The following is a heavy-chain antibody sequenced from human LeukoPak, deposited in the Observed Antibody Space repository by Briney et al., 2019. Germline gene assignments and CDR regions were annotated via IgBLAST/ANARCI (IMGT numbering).Heavy chain of an antibody. CDR2: LYYSGST. CDR3: ARGITIRGRDYFDY. J-gene: IGHJ4*02. D-gene: IGHD3-16*01. CDR1: GGSISSIGYY. V-gene: IGHV4-39*07. Sequence: SETLSLTCTVSGGSISSIGYYWGWIRQPPGKGLEWIGSLYYSGSTYYNPSLKSRVTISVDTSKNQFSLKLSSVTAADTAAYYCARGITIRGRDYFDYWGQGTLVTVSS.